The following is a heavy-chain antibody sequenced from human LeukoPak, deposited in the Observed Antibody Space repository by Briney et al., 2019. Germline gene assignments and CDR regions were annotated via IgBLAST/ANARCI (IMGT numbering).Heavy chain of an antibody. CDR1: GFTFSDYY. Sequence: ERSLRLSCAASGFTFSDYYMSWIRQAPGKGLEWVSYISSSGSTIYYAESVKGRFTISRDNAKNSLYLQMNSLRAEDTAVYYCARGYRWLQLSIGCPFDYWGQGTLVTVSS. D-gene: IGHD5-24*01. CDR2: ISSSGSTI. CDR3: ARGYRWLQLSIGCPFDY. V-gene: IGHV3-11*01. J-gene: IGHJ4*02.